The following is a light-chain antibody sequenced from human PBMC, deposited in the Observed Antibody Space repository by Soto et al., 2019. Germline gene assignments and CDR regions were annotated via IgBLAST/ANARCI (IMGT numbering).Light chain of an antibody. CDR1: QSVSNN. J-gene: IGKJ4*01. CDR2: FAS. CDR3: QHYDEWPLT. V-gene: IGKV3-15*01. Sequence: EIVMTQSPATLSVSPGERATLSCRASQSVSNNLAWYQQKPGQAPRLLIYFASTRATGIPARFSGSGSGTQFTLNITSPQSEDVAVYYCQHYDEWPLTFGGGTKVETK.